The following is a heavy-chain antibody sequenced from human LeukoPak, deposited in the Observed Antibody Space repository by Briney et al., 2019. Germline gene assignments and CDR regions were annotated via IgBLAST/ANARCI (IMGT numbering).Heavy chain of an antibody. CDR2: MNPNSGNT. CDR1: GYTFTSYD. D-gene: IGHD5-18*01. J-gene: IGHJ4*02. Sequence: ASVKVSCKASGYTFTSYDINWVRQATGQGLEWMGWMNPNSGNTGYAQKFQGRVTITRNTSISTAYMELSSLRSEDTAVYYCARHYGRGYSPRRPFDYWGQGTLVTVSS. CDR3: ARHYGRGYSPRRPFDY. V-gene: IGHV1-8*03.